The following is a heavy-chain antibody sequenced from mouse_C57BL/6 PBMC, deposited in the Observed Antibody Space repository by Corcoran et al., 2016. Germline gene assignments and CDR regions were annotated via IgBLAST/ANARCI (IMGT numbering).Heavy chain of an antibody. D-gene: IGHD2-4*01. J-gene: IGHJ4*01. Sequence: EVQLQQSGAELVRPGSSVKMSCKTSGYTFTSYGINWVKQRPGQGLEWIGYISIGNGYTEYNEKFKGKATLTSDTSSSTAYMQLSSLTSEDSAIYFCARAVYDDDVANYAMDYWGQGTSVTVSS. CDR1: GYTFTSYG. V-gene: IGHV1-58*01. CDR3: ARAVYDDDVANYAMDY. CDR2: ISIGNGYT.